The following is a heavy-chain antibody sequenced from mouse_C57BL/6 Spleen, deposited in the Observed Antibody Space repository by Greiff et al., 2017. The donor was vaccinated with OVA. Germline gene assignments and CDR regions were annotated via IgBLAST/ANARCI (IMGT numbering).Heavy chain of an antibody. CDR2: IDPSDSYT. CDR3: ARYYGSSPWYFDV. Sequence: QVQLQQPGAELVRPGTSVKLSCKASGYTFTSYWMHWVKQRPGQGLEWIGVIDPSDSYTNYNQKFKGKATLTVDTSSSTAYMQLSSLTSEDSAVYYCARYYGSSPWYFDVWGTGTTVTVSS. V-gene: IGHV1-59*01. CDR1: GYTFTSYW. D-gene: IGHD1-1*01. J-gene: IGHJ1*03.